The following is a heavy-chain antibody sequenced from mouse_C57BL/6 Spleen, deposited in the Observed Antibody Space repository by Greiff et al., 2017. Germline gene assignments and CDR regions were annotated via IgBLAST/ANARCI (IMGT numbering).Heavy chain of an antibody. D-gene: IGHD1-1*01. J-gene: IGHJ4*01. CDR1: GYTFTSYW. CDR2: INPSNGGT. V-gene: IGHV1-53*01. CDR3: ARGGYYYGSSYVGYYAMDD. Sequence: QVQLQQPGTELVKPGASVKLSCKASGYTFTSYWLHWVKQRPGQGLEWIGNINPSNGGTNYNEKFKSKATLTVDKSSSPAYMQLSSLTSEDSAVYYGARGGYYYGSSYVGYYAMDDWGQGTSVTVSS.